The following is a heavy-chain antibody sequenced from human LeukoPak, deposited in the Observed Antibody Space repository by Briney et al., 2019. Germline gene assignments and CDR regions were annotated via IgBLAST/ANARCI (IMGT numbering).Heavy chain of an antibody. CDR2: INPSGGST. CDR1: GYTFTSYY. D-gene: IGHD4-23*01. V-gene: IGHV1-46*01. Sequence: ASVKVSCKASGYTFTSYYMHWVRHPPGQGLEWMGIINPSGGSTSYAQKFQSGVTMTTDTTTSTVYMELSRLGSDGTAVYYCVVISPWSLHYWGEGALVTVSS. CDR3: VVISPWSLHY. J-gene: IGHJ4*02.